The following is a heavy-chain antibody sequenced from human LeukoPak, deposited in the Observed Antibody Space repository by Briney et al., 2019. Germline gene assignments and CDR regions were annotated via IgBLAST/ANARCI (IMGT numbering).Heavy chain of an antibody. V-gene: IGHV4-34*01. J-gene: IGHJ4*02. CDR1: GGSFSGYY. Sequence: PSETLSLTCAVYGGSFSGYYWSWIRQPPGKGLEWIGEINHSGSTNYNPSLKSRVTISVDTSKNQFSLKLSSVTAAGTAVYYCAREYSSSWYDYWGQGTLVTVSS. CDR2: INHSGST. CDR3: AREYSSSWYDY. D-gene: IGHD6-13*01.